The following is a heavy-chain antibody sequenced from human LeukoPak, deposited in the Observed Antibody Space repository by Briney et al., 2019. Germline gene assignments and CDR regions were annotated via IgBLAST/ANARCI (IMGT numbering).Heavy chain of an antibody. Sequence: GGSLRLSCAASGFTFSNAWMSWARQAPGKGLEWVSAISGGGGSTYYADSVKGRFTISRDNSKNTLYLQMNSLRAEDTAVYYCAKDLYCSSTSCLPYYFDYWGQGTLVTVSS. D-gene: IGHD2-2*01. CDR3: AKDLYCSSTSCLPYYFDY. V-gene: IGHV3-23*01. CDR2: ISGGGGST. CDR1: GFTFSNAW. J-gene: IGHJ4*02.